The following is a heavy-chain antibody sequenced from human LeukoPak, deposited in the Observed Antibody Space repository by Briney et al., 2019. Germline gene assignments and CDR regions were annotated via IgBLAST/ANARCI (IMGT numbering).Heavy chain of an antibody. CDR3: ATETIGRHYDY. V-gene: IGHV3-21*01. D-gene: IGHD1-14*01. Sequence: PGGSLRLSCAASGFTFSSCGFNWVRQAPGKGLEWVSSIGPTGTDRYYADSVRGRFTISRDNAKNSMYLQMDSLRDEDTAVYYCATETIGRHYDYWGQGALLTVSS. CDR2: IGPTGTDR. J-gene: IGHJ4*02. CDR1: GFTFSSCG.